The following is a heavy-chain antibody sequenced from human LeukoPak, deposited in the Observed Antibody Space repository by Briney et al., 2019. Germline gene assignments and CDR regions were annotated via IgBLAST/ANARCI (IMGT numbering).Heavy chain of an antibody. D-gene: IGHD1-26*01. V-gene: IGHV4-34*01. CDR1: GGSFSGYY. Sequence: PSETLSLTCAVYGGSFSGYYWSWIRQSPGKGLEWIGEINHSGSTNYNPSLKSRVTISVDTSKNQFSLKLSSVTAADTAVYYCARLGGSYFPGWGQGTLVTVSS. J-gene: IGHJ4*02. CDR3: ARLGGSYFPG. CDR2: INHSGST.